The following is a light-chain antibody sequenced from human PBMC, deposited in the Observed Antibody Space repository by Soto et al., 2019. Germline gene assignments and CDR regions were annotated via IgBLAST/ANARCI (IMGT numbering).Light chain of an antibody. CDR2: KVS. J-gene: IGKJ2*01. CDR3: MQGIHWPPYT. CDR1: QSLVYSDGNAY. Sequence: DVVTTQSPLSLPVTLGQPASISCRSSQSLVYSDGNAYLNWFHQRPGQSPRRLIYKVSYRDSGVPDRFSGSGSGTDFTLKISRVEAEDVGVYYCMQGIHWPPYTFGQGTKLEIK. V-gene: IGKV2-30*01.